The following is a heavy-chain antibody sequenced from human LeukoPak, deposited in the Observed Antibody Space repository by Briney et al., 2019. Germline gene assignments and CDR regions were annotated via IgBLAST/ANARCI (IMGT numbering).Heavy chain of an antibody. CDR3: AKVGDSSSWYPSGNFDY. J-gene: IGHJ4*02. CDR1: GFTFSSYG. D-gene: IGHD6-13*01. V-gene: IGHV3-30*02. CDR2: IRYDGSNK. Sequence: GGSPRLSCAASGFTFSSYGMHWVRQAPGKGLEWVAFIRYDGSNKYYADSVKGRFTISRDNSKNTLYLQMNSLRAEDTAVYYCAKVGDSSSWYPSGNFDYWGQGTLVTVSS.